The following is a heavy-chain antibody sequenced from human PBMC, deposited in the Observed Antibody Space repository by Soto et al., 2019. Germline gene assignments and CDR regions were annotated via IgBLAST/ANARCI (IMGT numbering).Heavy chain of an antibody. D-gene: IGHD6-13*01. CDR1: GYTFTSYY. V-gene: IGHV1-46*01. CDR2: INPSGGST. Sequence: ASGKVSCKASGYTFTSYYMHCVRQAPGQGLEWMGIINPSGGSTSYAQKFQGRVTMTRDTSTSTVYMELSSLRSEDTAVYYCARDPGIAAAGTVDYWGQGTLVTVPS. CDR3: ARDPGIAAAGTVDY. J-gene: IGHJ4*02.